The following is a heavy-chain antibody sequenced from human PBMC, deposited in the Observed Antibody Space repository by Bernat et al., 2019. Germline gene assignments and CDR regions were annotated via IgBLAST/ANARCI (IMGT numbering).Heavy chain of an antibody. Sequence: EVLLVETGGDLVQPGGSLRLSCIASGFTFNKNAMSWVRQAPGKGLEWVSSISGNGNNQYYADSVKGRFTDSRDNSKNKVYLQLNSLTPDDTAVYFCARDRTVSRSPFGYYGMDVWGQGTTVIVSS. V-gene: IGHV3-23*04. CDR2: ISGNGNNQ. CDR1: GFTFNKNA. D-gene: IGHD3-10*01. J-gene: IGHJ6*02. CDR3: ARDRTVSRSPFGYYGMDV.